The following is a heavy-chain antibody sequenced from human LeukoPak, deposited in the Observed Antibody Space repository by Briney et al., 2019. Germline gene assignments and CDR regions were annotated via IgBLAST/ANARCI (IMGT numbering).Heavy chain of an antibody. CDR2: ISSSGSTI. V-gene: IGHV3-11*04. CDR1: GGSIRTNS. CDR3: ATEYYYDSSGSHW. D-gene: IGHD3-22*01. Sequence: LSLTCSVSGGSIRTNSWRCIRQPPGKGLEWVSYISSSGSTIYYADSVKGRFTISRDNAKNSLYLQMNSLRAEDTAVYYCATEYYYDSSGSHWWGQGTLVTVSS. J-gene: IGHJ4*02.